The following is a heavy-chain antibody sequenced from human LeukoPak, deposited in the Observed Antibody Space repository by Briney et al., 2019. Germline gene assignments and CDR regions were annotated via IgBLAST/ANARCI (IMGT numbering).Heavy chain of an antibody. D-gene: IGHD3-22*01. V-gene: IGHV3-48*03. Sequence: PGGSLRLSCAASGFTFSSYEMNWVRQAPGRGLEWVSYISSSGSTIYYADSVKGRFTISRDNAKNSLYLQMNSLRAEDTAVYYCARGIVVPPGPLDYWGQGTLVTVSS. CDR2: ISSSGSTI. CDR1: GFTFSSYE. CDR3: ARGIVVPPGPLDY. J-gene: IGHJ4*02.